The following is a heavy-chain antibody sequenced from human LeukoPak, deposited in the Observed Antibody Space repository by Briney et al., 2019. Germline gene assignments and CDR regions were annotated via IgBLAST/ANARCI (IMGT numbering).Heavy chain of an antibody. J-gene: IGHJ4*02. CDR1: GYTFTSYG. V-gene: IGHV1-18*01. CDR3: ARDYDILTGYYSPFDY. Sequence: ASVKVSCKASGYTFTSYGISWVRQAPGQGLEWMGWISAHNGNTNYAQKLQGRVTMTTDTSTSTAYMELRSLRSDDTAVYYCARDYDILTGYYSPFDYWGQGTLVTVSS. D-gene: IGHD3-9*01. CDR2: ISAHNGNT.